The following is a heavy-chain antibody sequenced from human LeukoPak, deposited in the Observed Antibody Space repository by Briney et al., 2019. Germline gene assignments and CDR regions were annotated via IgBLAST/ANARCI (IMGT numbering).Heavy chain of an antibody. CDR1: GFTFSSYA. CDR3: AREPYGSGRRVYYYYYMDV. D-gene: IGHD3-10*01. CDR2: ISGSGGST. V-gene: IGHV3-23*01. Sequence: GGSLRLSCAASGFTFSSYAMSWVRQAPGKGLEWVSAISGSGGSTYYADSVKGRFTISRDNSKNTLYLQMNSLRAEDTAVYYCAREPYGSGRRVYYYYYMDVWGKGTTVTVSS. J-gene: IGHJ6*03.